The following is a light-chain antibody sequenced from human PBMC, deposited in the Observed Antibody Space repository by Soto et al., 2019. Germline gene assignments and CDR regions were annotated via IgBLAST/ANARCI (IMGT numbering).Light chain of an antibody. J-gene: IGLJ3*02. CDR3: QSYDSSMSGWV. Sequence: QSVLTQPPSVSGAPGQRVTISCTGSSSNIGAGYDVHWYQQLPGTAPKLLISGNSNRPSGVPDRFSGSKSGTSASLAITGLQAEDEADYYFQSYDSSMSGWVLGGGTKLTVL. V-gene: IGLV1-40*01. CDR2: GNS. CDR1: SSNIGAGYD.